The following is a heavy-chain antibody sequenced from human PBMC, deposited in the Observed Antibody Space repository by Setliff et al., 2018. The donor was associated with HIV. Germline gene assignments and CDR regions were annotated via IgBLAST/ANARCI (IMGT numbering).Heavy chain of an antibody. CDR3: VRDKIGYFDY. Sequence: PGGSLRLSCVASGFTFSHHWMSWVRQAPGKGPEWVANIKQDGTEKYYVGSVKGRFTISRDNARKSLYLQMNSLRAEDAAVYYCVRDKIGYFDYWGQGTLVTVSS. J-gene: IGHJ4*02. V-gene: IGHV3-7*03. CDR1: GFTFSHHW. CDR2: IKQDGTEK.